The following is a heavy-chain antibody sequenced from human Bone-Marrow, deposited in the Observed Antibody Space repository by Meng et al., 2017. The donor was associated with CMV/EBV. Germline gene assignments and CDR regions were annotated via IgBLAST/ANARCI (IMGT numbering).Heavy chain of an antibody. D-gene: IGHD1-26*01. CDR2: IKHRAEKFAT. J-gene: IGHJ4*02. CDR3: VRNSLGGNGHFKIDF. V-gene: IGHV3-72*01. Sequence: GESLKISCAASGFIFSDHYVDWVRQAPGKGLEWVGRIKHRAEKFATEYAASVKGRFTISRDESERSLYLQMNSLKSEDTAMYYRVRNSLGGNGHFKIDFWGQGTLVTVSS. CDR1: GFIFSDHY.